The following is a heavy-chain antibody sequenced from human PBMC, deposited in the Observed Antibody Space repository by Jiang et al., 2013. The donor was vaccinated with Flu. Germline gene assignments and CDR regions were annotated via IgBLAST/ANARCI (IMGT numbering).Heavy chain of an antibody. CDR1: GFTFSSYD. Sequence: ALVQPGGSLRLSCAASGFTFSSYDMHWVRQATGKGLEWVSSIGTSGNTYYADSVKGRFTVSRENAKSSLYLQMNSLRAGDTAVYYCAGERRGYFDLWGRGTLVTVSS. J-gene: IGHJ2*01. CDR2: IGTSGNT. V-gene: IGHV3-13*01. CDR3: AGERRGYFDL.